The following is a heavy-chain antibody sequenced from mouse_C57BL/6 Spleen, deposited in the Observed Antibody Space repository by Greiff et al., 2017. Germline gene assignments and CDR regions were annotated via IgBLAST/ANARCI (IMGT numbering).Heavy chain of an antibody. D-gene: IGHD1-1*01. Sequence: QVQLQQPGAELVKPGASVKMSCKASGYTFTSYWITWVKQRPGQGLEWIGDIYPGSGSTNYNEKFKSKATLTVDTSSSTAYMQVSSLTSEDSAVYYCAGGITTVVAPYYYAMDYWGQGTSVTVSS. V-gene: IGHV1-55*01. CDR2: IYPGSGST. CDR1: GYTFTSYW. CDR3: AGGITTVVAPYYYAMDY. J-gene: IGHJ4*01.